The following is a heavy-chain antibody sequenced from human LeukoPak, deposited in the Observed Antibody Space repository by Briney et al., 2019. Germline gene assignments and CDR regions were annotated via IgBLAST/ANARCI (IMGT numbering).Heavy chain of an antibody. CDR1: GDSISSYY. Sequence: SETLSLTCTVSGDSISSYYWSWIRRPAGRGLEWIGRIYTSGSTNYNPSLKSRVTMSVDTSKNQFSLKLSSVTAADTAVYYCARPKVGARRGDAFDIWGQGTMVTVSS. J-gene: IGHJ3*02. CDR2: IYTSGST. D-gene: IGHD1-26*01. V-gene: IGHV4-4*07. CDR3: ARPKVGARRGDAFDI.